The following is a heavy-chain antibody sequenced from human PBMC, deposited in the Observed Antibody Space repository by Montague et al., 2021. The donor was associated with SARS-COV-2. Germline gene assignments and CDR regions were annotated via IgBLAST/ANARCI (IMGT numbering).Heavy chain of an antibody. D-gene: IGHD3-10*01. Sequence: SQSQSLTYTVSGGSISSSSYYWGWIRQPPGKGLEWIGSIYYSGSTYYNESLKSRVTISVDTSKNQFSLKLSSVTAADTAVYYCARQSNYYGSGSYYPHNYYYYGMDVWGQGTTVTVSS. CDR3: ARQSNYYGSGSYYPHNYYYYGMDV. CDR2: IYYSGST. V-gene: IGHV4-39*01. J-gene: IGHJ6*02. CDR1: GGSISSSSYY.